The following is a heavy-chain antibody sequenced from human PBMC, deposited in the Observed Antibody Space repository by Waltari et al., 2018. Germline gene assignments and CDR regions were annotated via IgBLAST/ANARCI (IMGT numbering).Heavy chain of an antibody. Sequence: VQLLESGGGVVQPGGYLRLSCAASGFTFSGYAMHWFRLAPGKGLEWGAVISYDGDQKYYADSVKGRFTVSRDNSKNTVYLQMNSVRGEDTAVYYCTRDNGYYYYYGMDVWGQGTTVTVSS. J-gene: IGHJ6*02. CDR1: GFTFSGYA. V-gene: IGHV3-30-3*01. CDR2: ISYDGDQK. CDR3: TRDNGYYYYYGMDV. D-gene: IGHD2-8*01.